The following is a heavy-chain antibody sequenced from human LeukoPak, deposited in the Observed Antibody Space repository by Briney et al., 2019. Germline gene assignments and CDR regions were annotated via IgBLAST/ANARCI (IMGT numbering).Heavy chain of an antibody. CDR2: IYYSGNA. Sequence: PSETLSLTCTVSGASINGYFWNWIRQPPGTGLEWIGYIYYSGNANYNPSLYNPSLKSRLTILVDTSKNQFSLKLSSVAAVDTAVYYCARGGSSLDSWGQGTLVTVSS. V-gene: IGHV4-59*01. CDR3: ARGGSSLDS. J-gene: IGHJ4*02. CDR1: GASINGYF. D-gene: IGHD6-13*01.